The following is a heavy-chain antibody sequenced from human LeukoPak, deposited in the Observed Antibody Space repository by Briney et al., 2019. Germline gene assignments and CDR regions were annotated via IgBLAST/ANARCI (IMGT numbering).Heavy chain of an antibody. D-gene: IGHD6-13*01. CDR2: IYHSGST. CDR3: ASYSSSWFGFHY. V-gene: IGHV4-4*02. Sequence: SETLSLTCAVSGGSISSSNWWSWVRQPTGKGLEWIGEIYHSGSTNYNPSLKSRVTISVDKSKNQFSLKLSSVTAADTAVYYCASYSSSWFGFHYWGQGTLVTVSS. CDR1: GGSISSSNW. J-gene: IGHJ4*02.